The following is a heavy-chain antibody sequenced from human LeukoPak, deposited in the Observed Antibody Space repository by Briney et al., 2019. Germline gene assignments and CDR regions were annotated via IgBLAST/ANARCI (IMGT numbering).Heavy chain of an antibody. CDR1: GFTFSSYA. J-gene: IGHJ4*02. V-gene: IGHV3-30*04. CDR3: AKDAHYEVFYFDY. Sequence: GGSLRLSCAASGFTFSSYAMHWVRQAPGKGLEWVAVISYDGSNKYYADSVKGRFTISRDNSKNTLYLQMNSLRAEDTAVYYCAKDAHYEVFYFDYWGQGTLVTVSS. CDR2: ISYDGSNK. D-gene: IGHD3-22*01.